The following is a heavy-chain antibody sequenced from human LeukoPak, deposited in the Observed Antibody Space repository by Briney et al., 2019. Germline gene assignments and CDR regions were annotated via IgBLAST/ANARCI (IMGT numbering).Heavy chain of an antibody. Sequence: SETLSLTCTVSGGSISSYYWSWIRRPAGKGLEWVGRIYTSGSTNYNPSLKSRVTMSVDTSKNQFSLKLSSVTAADTAVYYCARDRPYIYCSSTSCYWWFDPWGQGTLVTVSS. CDR3: ARDRPYIYCSSTSCYWWFDP. V-gene: IGHV4-4*07. D-gene: IGHD2-2*01. CDR2: IYTSGST. J-gene: IGHJ5*02. CDR1: GGSISSYY.